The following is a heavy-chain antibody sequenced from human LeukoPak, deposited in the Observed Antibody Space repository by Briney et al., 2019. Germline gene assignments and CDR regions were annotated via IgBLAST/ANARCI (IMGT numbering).Heavy chain of an antibody. D-gene: IGHD5-24*01. Sequence: GGGLRLSCAASGFTFINYSMNWVRQAPGKGLEWVSSISSGSSYIFYADSVKGRFTISRDNSKNTVYLQMNSLRPDDTAMYYCAKNVGRDGYNDYFDYWGQGTLVTVS. CDR3: AKNVGRDGYNDYFDY. CDR1: GFTFINYS. V-gene: IGHV3-21*01. J-gene: IGHJ4*02. CDR2: ISSGSSYI.